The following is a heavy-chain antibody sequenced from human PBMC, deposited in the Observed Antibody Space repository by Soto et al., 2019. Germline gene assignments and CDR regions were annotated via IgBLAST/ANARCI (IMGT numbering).Heavy chain of an antibody. V-gene: IGHV1-69*06. CDR2: IIPIFGTA. CDR3: ASDTQLWLGDYYYYYGMDV. J-gene: IGHJ6*02. CDR1: GGTFSSYA. Sequence: SVKVSCKASGGTFSSYAISWVRQAPGQGLEWMGGIIPIFGTANYAQKFQGRVTITADKSTSTAYMELSSLRSEDTAVYYCASDTQLWLGDYYYYYGMDVWGQGTTVTVSS. D-gene: IGHD5-18*01.